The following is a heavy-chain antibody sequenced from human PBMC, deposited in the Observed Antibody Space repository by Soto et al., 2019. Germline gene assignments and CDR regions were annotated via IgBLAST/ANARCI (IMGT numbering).Heavy chain of an antibody. CDR2: IIPILGIA. V-gene: IGHV1-69*02. D-gene: IGHD3-22*01. Sequence: SVKVSCKASGGTFSSYTISWVRQAPGQGLEWMGRIIPILGIANYAQKFQGRVTITADKSTSTAYMELSSLRSEDTAIYYCAKRPPSNYYDRSGYYYFDSWGQGTLVTVSS. J-gene: IGHJ4*02. CDR1: GGTFSSYT. CDR3: AKRPPSNYYDRSGYYYFDS.